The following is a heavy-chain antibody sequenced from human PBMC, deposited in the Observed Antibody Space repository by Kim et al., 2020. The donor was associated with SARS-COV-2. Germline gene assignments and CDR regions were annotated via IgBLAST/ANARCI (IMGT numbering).Heavy chain of an antibody. CDR2: IFHSGAT. D-gene: IGHD6-19*01. J-gene: IGHJ4*02. CDR1: GGSIGSTYSTWGSISSTGSY. V-gene: IGHV4-39*02. CDR3: AGASAVAGRIDY. Sequence: SETLSLTCTVSGGSIGSTYSTWGSISSTGSYWGWTRQPPGRGPEWIGSIFHSGATYYNPSLKSRVTISVDTSKNHFTLKLNSVTAADSAVYYCAGASAVAGRIDYWGQGTLVTVSS.